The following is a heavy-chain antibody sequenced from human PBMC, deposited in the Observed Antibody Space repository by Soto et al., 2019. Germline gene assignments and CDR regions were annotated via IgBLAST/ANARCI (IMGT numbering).Heavy chain of an antibody. J-gene: IGHJ4*02. CDR1: GGSISSDTW. D-gene: IGHD3-3*01. Sequence: QVELQESGPGLVKPSGTLSLTCTVSGGSISSDTWWTWVRQPPGKGLEWVEEVYHSGNTNYNPSLKSRLTILVDKSKNQFSLNLRSVTAADTAIYYCAGREHSRGRFFTDYWGQGTLVTVSS. CDR3: AGREHSRGRFFTDY. V-gene: IGHV4-4*02. CDR2: VYHSGNT.